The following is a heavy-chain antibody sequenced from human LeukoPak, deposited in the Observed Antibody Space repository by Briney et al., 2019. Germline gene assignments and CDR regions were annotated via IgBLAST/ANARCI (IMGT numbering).Heavy chain of an antibody. CDR2: IYSGGST. J-gene: IGHJ4*02. CDR1: GFTVSSNY. V-gene: IGHV3-53*01. Sequence: GGSLRLSCAASGFTVSSNYMSWVRQAPGKGLEWVSAIYSGGSTYYADSVKGRFTISRDNSKNTLYLQMNSLRAEDTAVYYCARSPGVYYYGSGSSHFDYWGQGTLVTVSS. D-gene: IGHD3-10*01. CDR3: ARSPGVYYYGSGSSHFDY.